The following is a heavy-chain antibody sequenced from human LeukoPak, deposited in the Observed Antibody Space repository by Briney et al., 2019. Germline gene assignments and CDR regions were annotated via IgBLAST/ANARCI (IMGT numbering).Heavy chain of an antibody. J-gene: IGHJ4*02. D-gene: IGHD6-6*01. CDR3: ATAPPRYTAARYFDY. CDR1: GYTLTELS. CDR2: FDPEDGET. V-gene: IGHV1-24*01. Sequence: ASVKVSCKVSGYTLTELSMHWVRQAPGKGLEWMGGFDPEDGETIYAQKFQGRVTMPEDTSTDTAYMELSSLRSEDTAVYYCATAPPRYTAARYFDYWGQGTLVTVSS.